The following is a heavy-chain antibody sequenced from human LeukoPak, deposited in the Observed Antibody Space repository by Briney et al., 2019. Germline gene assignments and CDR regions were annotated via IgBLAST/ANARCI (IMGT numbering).Heavy chain of an antibody. CDR1: GYSFSTYY. D-gene: IGHD3-10*01. Sequence: ASVKVSCRASGYSFSTYYMNWVRQAPGHGLEWLGWINTDSGGTNYAQKFLGRVTMTRDKANTTAYLELTGLTSDDTAVYYCTRHVVTLLRGVTQRRENWFDPWGQGTLVTVSS. V-gene: IGHV1-2*02. CDR3: TRHVVTLLRGVTQRRENWFDP. CDR2: INTDSGGT. J-gene: IGHJ5*02.